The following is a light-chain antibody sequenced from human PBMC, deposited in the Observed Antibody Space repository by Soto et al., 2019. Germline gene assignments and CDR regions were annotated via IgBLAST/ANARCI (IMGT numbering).Light chain of an antibody. CDR3: SSYAGSNMWV. J-gene: IGLJ3*02. CDR2: EVS. Sequence: QSALTQPPSASGSPGQSVTISCTGTSSDVGDYNYVSWYQQHPGKAPKLMIYEVSKRPSGVPDRFSGSKSGNTASLTVSGLQAEDEADYYCSSYAGSNMWVFGGGTKLTV. V-gene: IGLV2-8*01. CDR1: SSDVGDYNY.